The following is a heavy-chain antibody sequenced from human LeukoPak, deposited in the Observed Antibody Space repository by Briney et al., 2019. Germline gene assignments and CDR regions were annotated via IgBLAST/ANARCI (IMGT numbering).Heavy chain of an antibody. CDR2: IQQDGSHI. CDR1: GFTFSTYW. D-gene: IGHD3-22*01. Sequence: GGSLRLSCAASGFTFSTYWMMWVRQAPGKGQEWVASIQQDGSHIYYVDSVKGRFTVSRDNAKNSLYLQMNSLRVEDTAVYYCARYFNSNGYFSLRGDYWGQGTLVTVSS. CDR3: ARYFNSNGYFSLRGDY. J-gene: IGHJ4*02. V-gene: IGHV3-7*01.